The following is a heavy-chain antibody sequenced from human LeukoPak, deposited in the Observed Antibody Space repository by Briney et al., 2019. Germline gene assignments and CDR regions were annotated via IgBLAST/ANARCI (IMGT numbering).Heavy chain of an antibody. V-gene: IGHV3-23*01. J-gene: IGHJ6*03. CDR2: ISGSGGST. CDR3: AKRRGLELTYYYHMDV. D-gene: IGHD1-7*01. CDR1: GFTFSSYG. Sequence: GGSLRLSCAASGFTFSSYGMSWVRQAPGKGLEWVSAISGSGGSTYYADSVKGRFTISRDNSKNTLYLQMNSLRADDTAVYYCAKRRGLELTYYYHMDVWGKGTTVTVSS.